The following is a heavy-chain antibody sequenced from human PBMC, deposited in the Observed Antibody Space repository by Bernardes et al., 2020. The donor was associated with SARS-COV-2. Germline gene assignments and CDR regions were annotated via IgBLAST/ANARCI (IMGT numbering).Heavy chain of an antibody. CDR3: AKARRPDTMIAVVMEIGY. V-gene: IGHV3-23*01. CDR2: ISGSGYTT. J-gene: IGHJ4*02. Sequence: GSLRLSCAASGFTLRSYAMSWVRRAPGKGLEWVSSISGSGYTTYYADSVKGRFTISRDNSKNTLFLQMNSLRGDDTAVYYCAKARRPDTMIAVVMEIGYWGQGTLVTVSS. D-gene: IGHD3-22*01. CDR1: GFTLRSYA.